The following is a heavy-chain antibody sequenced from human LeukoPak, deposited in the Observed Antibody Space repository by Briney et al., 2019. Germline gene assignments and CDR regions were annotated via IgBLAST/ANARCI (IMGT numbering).Heavy chain of an antibody. D-gene: IGHD1-26*01. Sequence: PSETLSLTCTVSGGSISSSSYYWGWIRQPPGKGLEWIGSIYYSGSTYYNPSLKSRVTISVDTSKNQFSLKLSSVTAADTAVYYCARYSGSRMYYFDYWGQGTLVTVSS. J-gene: IGHJ4*02. CDR2: IYYSGST. CDR1: GGSISSSSYY. CDR3: ARYSGSRMYYFDY. V-gene: IGHV4-39*07.